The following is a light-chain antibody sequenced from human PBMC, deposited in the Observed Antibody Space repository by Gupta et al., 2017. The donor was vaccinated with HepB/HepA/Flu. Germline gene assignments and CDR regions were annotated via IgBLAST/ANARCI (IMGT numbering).Light chain of an antibody. V-gene: IGKV3-20*01. CDR2: GAS. CDR1: ESISGSY. J-gene: IGKJ4*01. Sequence: DIMLTQSPATLSFSPGERATLSCRASESISGSYLAWYQQKPGQGPRLLIYGASTRATGIPARFSGSGPGTDFTLTISGLEPEDFAVYYCQQYGSSRGLTFGGGTKVDIK. CDR3: QQYGSSRGLT.